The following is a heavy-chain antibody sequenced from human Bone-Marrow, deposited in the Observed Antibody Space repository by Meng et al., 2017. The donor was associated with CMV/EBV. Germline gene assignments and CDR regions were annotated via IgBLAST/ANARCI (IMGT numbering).Heavy chain of an antibody. CDR1: GFTFSSYS. CDR3: AREYSSSSDGMDV. CDR2: ISSSSSYI. J-gene: IGHJ6*02. V-gene: IGHV3-21*01. Sequence: GESLKISCAASGFTFSSYSMNWVRQAPGKGLEWVSSISSSSSYIYYADSVKGRFTVSRDNAKNSLYLQMNSLRAEDTAVYYCAREYSSSSDGMDVWAQGTTVTFSS. D-gene: IGHD6-6*01.